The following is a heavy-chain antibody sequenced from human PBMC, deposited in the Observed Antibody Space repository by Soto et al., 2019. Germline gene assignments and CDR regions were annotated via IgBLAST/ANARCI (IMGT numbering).Heavy chain of an antibody. Sequence: GASVKVSCKASGNTLTGYFLHWVRQARGQGLEWLGWLNSNSGGTKIAQKFQGRLAMTRDTSITTAYMELSRLTSDDTAVYYCARAPPGPSPRWGVWGQGTTVTVSS. V-gene: IGHV1-2*02. D-gene: IGHD3-16*01. CDR2: LNSNSGGT. CDR1: GNTLTGYF. J-gene: IGHJ6*02. CDR3: ARAPPGPSPRWGV.